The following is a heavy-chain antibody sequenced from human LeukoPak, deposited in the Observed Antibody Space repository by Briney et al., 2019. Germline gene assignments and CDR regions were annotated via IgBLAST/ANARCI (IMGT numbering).Heavy chain of an antibody. CDR1: GYTFTGYY. Sequence: ASVKVSCKASGYTFTGYYMHWVRQAPGQGLEWRGWINPNSGGTNYAQKFQGRVTMTRDTSISTAYMELSRLRSDDTAVYYCARGGGTSCLLGYCSGGSRYWGQGTLVTVSS. V-gene: IGHV1-2*02. CDR3: ARGGGTSCLLGYCSGGSRY. J-gene: IGHJ4*02. CDR2: INPNSGGT. D-gene: IGHD2-15*01.